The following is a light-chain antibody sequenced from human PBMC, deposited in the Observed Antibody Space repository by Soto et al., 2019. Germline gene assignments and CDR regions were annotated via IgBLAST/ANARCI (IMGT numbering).Light chain of an antibody. CDR1: QSVSSSY. Sequence: EIVLTQSPGTLSLSPGERATLSCRASQSVSSSYLAWYRQKPGQAPRLLIYGASSRATGIPDRVSGSGSGTDFTLTISRLETEDFAVDYCQQYGSSPCTFGQGTKLESK. V-gene: IGKV3-20*01. J-gene: IGKJ2*02. CDR2: GAS. CDR3: QQYGSSPCT.